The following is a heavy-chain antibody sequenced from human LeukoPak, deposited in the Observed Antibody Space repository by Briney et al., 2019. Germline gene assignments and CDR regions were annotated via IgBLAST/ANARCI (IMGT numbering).Heavy chain of an antibody. CDR2: IKSKTDGGTT. D-gene: IGHD2-15*01. V-gene: IGHV3-15*01. J-gene: IGHJ4*02. CDR1: GFTFSNAW. CDR3: TTSPPYCSGGSCFDY. Sequence: VGSLRLSCAASGFTFSNAWMSWVRQAPGKGLEWVGRIKSKTDGGTTDYAAPVKGRFTILRDDSKNTLYLQMNSLKTEDTAVYYCTTSPPYCSGGSCFDYWGQGTLVTVSS.